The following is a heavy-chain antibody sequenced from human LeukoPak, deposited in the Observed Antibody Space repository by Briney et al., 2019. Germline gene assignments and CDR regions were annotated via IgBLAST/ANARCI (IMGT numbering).Heavy chain of an antibody. V-gene: IGHV4-31*03. CDR3: ARSGSYSPYYFDY. CDR1: GGSISSGGYY. D-gene: IGHD1-26*01. J-gene: IGHJ4*02. Sequence: SETLSLTCTVSGGSISSGGYYWSWIRQHPGKGLEWIGYIYYSGSTYYNPSLKSRVTISVDTSKNQFSLKLSSVTAADTAVYYRARSGSYSPYYFDYWGQGTLVTVSS. CDR2: IYYSGST.